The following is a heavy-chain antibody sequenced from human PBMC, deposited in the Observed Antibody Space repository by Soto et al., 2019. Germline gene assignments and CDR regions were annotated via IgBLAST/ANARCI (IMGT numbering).Heavy chain of an antibody. D-gene: IGHD6-6*01. CDR1: GFTFSNAW. Sequence: GGSLRLSCAASGFTFSNAWMNWVRQAPGKGLEWVGRIKSKTDGGTTDYAAPVKGRFTISRDDSKNTLYLQMNSLKTEDTAVYYCTTVLQLPAAREAENYYYYYGMDVWGQGTTVTVSS. J-gene: IGHJ6*02. CDR3: TTVLQLPAAREAENYYYYYGMDV. V-gene: IGHV3-15*07. CDR2: IKSKTDGGTT.